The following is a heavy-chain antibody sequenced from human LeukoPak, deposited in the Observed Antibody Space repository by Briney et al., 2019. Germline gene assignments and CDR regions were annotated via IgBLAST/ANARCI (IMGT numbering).Heavy chain of an antibody. CDR1: GFTFSSYW. D-gene: IGHD3-3*01. V-gene: IGHV3-30*03. CDR2: ISYDGSNK. Sequence: GGSLRLSCAASGFTFSSYWMSWVRQAPGKGQEWVAGISYDGSNKYYADSVKGRFTIPRDNSKYTLYLQMNSLRAEDTAVYYCARVPYYDFWSGLVGRYGMDVWGQGTTVTVSS. CDR3: ARVPYYDFWSGLVGRYGMDV. J-gene: IGHJ6*02.